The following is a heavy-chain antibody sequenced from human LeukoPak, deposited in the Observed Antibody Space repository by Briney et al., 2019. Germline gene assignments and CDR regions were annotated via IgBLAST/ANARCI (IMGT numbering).Heavy chain of an antibody. CDR1: GGSYSSSSYY. CDR3: ARHDGYNYEFPFGS. J-gene: IGHJ4*02. V-gene: IGHV4-39*01. D-gene: IGHD5-24*01. CDR2: IYYSGST. Sequence: SETLSLTCTVSGGSYSSSSYYLGWIRQPPGKGLEWIGSIYYSGSTYYNPSLKSRVTISVDTSKNQFSLKLSSVTAADTAVYYCARHDGYNYEFPFGSWGQGTLVTVSS.